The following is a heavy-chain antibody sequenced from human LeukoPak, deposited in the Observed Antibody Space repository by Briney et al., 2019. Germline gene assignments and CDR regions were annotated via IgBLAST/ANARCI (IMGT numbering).Heavy chain of an antibody. J-gene: IGHJ4*02. V-gene: IGHV1-18*01. CDR1: GYTFTGDG. CDR2: ISAYNGNT. D-gene: IGHD3-10*01. CDR3: ARGRGSHYYGSGSYYNGGDY. Sequence: GASVKVSCKASGYTFTGDGISWVRQAPGQGLEWMGWISAYNGNTNYAQKLQGRVTMTTDTSTSTAYMELRSLRSDDTAVYYCARGRGSHYYGSGSYYNGGDYWGQGTLVTVSS.